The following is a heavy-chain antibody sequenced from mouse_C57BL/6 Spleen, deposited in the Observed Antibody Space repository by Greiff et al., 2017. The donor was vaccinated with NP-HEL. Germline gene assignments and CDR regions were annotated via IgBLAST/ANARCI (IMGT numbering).Heavy chain of an antibody. J-gene: IGHJ3*01. Sequence: EVQRVESGGGLVKPGGSLKLSCAASGFTFSSYAMSWVRQTPEKRLEWVATISDGGSYTYYPDNVKGRFTISRDNAKNNRYLQMSHLKSEDTAMYYCARGGSTMVTTKAWFAYWGQGTLVTVSA. D-gene: IGHD2-2*01. V-gene: IGHV5-4*01. CDR2: ISDGGSYT. CDR1: GFTFSSYA. CDR3: ARGGSTMVTTKAWFAY.